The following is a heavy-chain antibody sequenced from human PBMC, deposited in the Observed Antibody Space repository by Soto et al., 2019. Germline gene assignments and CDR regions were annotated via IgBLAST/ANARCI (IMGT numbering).Heavy chain of an antibody. V-gene: IGHV4-61*01. CDR1: GGSVSSASYY. J-gene: IGHJ4*02. D-gene: IGHD6-13*01. CDR2: IYYSGST. CDR3: ARYSRSYYFDY. Sequence: SETLSLTCTVSGGSVSSASYYWSWIRQPPGKGLEWIGYIYYSGSTNYNPSLKSRVTISVDTSKNQFSLKLSSVTAADTAVYYCARYSRSYYFDYWGQGTLVTVS.